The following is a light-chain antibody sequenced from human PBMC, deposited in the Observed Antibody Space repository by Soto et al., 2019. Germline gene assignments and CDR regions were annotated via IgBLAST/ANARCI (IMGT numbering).Light chain of an antibody. Sequence: EIVLTQSPATLSLSPGERATISCRASHSVSHYLAWYQQKPGQAPRLLIYDASNRATGIPARFSGGGSGTDFTLTISSLEPEDFAVYYCQQRTSWPHTFGQGTK. V-gene: IGKV3-11*01. J-gene: IGKJ2*01. CDR2: DAS. CDR1: HSVSHY. CDR3: QQRTSWPHT.